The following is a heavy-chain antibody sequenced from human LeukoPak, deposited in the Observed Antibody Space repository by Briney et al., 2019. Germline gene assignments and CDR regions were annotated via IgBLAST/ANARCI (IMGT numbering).Heavy chain of an antibody. CDR2: IYYSGST. CDR1: GGSISSYY. J-gene: IGHJ5*02. Sequence: KPSETLSLTCTVSGGSISSYYWSWIRQSPGKGLEWIGYIYYSGSTNYNPSLKSRVTISVDTSKNQFSLKLSSVTAADTAVYYCARTTAENWFDPWGQGTLVTVSS. V-gene: IGHV4-59*08. CDR3: ARTTAENWFDP. D-gene: IGHD4-17*01.